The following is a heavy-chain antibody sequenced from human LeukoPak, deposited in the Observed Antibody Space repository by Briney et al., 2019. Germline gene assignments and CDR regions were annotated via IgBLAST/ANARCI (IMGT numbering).Heavy chain of an antibody. D-gene: IGHD4-17*01. J-gene: IGHJ4*02. CDR1: GYTFTAYL. CDR2: INPNSGGT. CDR3: ARDGVYGDTTNFDY. Sequence: ASVKVSFKASGYTFTAYLMHWVRQAPGQGLEWVGWINPNSGGTNYAQKFQGRVTMTRDTSISTAYLDLSSLTSDDTAVYYCARDGVYGDTTNFDYWGQGTLVTVSS. V-gene: IGHV1-2*02.